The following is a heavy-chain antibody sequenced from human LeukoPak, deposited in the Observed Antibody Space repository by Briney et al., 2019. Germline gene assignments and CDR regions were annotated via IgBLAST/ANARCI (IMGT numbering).Heavy chain of an antibody. Sequence: PGGSLRLSCAASGFTFSSYWMHWVRQAPGKGLVWVSRISSDGSTTSYADSVKGRFTISRDNAKNTLYLQMSSLRAEDTAVYYCARRGGSYNDDWGQGTLVTVSS. CDR2: ISSDGSTT. CDR1: GFTFSSYW. CDR3: ARRGGSYNDD. V-gene: IGHV3-74*01. J-gene: IGHJ4*02. D-gene: IGHD1-26*01.